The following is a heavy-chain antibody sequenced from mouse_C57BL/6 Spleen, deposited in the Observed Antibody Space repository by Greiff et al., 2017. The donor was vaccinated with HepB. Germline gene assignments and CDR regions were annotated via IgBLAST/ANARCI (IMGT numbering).Heavy chain of an antibody. D-gene: IGHD2-5*01. J-gene: IGHJ4*01. V-gene: IGHV1-80*01. CDR3: ARKDYSNYLGAMDY. Sequence: VQLQQSGAELVKPGASVKISCKASGYAFSSYWMNWVKQRPGKGLEWIGQIYPGDGDTNYNGKFKGKATLTADKSSSTAYMQLSSLTSEDSAVYFCARKDYSNYLGAMDYWGQGTSVTVSS. CDR1: GYAFSSYW. CDR2: IYPGDGDT.